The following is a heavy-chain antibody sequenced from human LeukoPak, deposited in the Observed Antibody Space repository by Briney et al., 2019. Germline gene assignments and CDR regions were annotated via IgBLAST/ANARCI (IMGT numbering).Heavy chain of an antibody. V-gene: IGHV1-2*02. Sequence: ASVKVSCTASGYTFTGYYMHWVRQAPGQGLEWMGWINPNSGGTNYAQKFQGRVTMTRDTSISTAYMELSRLRSDDTAVYYCARAPYYDFWSGPNLDYWGQGTLVTVSS. CDR2: INPNSGGT. CDR3: ARAPYYDFWSGPNLDY. CDR1: GYTFTGYY. D-gene: IGHD3-3*01. J-gene: IGHJ4*02.